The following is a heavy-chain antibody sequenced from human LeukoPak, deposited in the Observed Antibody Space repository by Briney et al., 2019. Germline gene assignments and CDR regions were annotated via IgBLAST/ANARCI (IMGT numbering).Heavy chain of an antibody. CDR1: GFTFSSYA. CDR2: ISGSGGST. D-gene: IGHD2-15*01. Sequence: GGSLRLSCAASGFTFSSYAMSWVRQAPGKGPEWVSAISGSGGSTYYADSVKGRFTISRDNSKNTLYLQMNSLRAEDTAVYYCAKDFCSGGSCYSFDAFDIWGQGTMVTVSS. CDR3: AKDFCSGGSCYSFDAFDI. V-gene: IGHV3-23*01. J-gene: IGHJ3*02.